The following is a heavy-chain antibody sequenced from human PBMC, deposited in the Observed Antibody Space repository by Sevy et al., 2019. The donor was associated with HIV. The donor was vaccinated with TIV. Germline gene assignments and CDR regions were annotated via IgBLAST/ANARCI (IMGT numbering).Heavy chain of an antibody. D-gene: IGHD5-12*01. V-gene: IGHV4-59*13. CDR1: GGSISVYY. CDR2: IYYTGST. Sequence: SETLSLTCTVSGGSISVYYWSWIRQPPGKALEYIGDIYYTGSTNYNPSLKSRVTISVDTSKNQLSLKLSSVTAADTAVYYCARAPPVRSGDDSFNWFDPWGQGTLVTVSS. CDR3: ARAPPVRSGDDSFNWFDP. J-gene: IGHJ5*02.